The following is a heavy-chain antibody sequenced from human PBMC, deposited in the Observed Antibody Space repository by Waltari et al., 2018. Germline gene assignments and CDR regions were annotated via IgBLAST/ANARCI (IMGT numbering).Heavy chain of an antibody. D-gene: IGHD3-3*01. J-gene: IGHJ4*02. CDR1: GGSISSGSYY. CDR3: VRDQGVTIFGVVTTFFDY. V-gene: IGHV4-61*02. Sequence: QVQLQESGPGLVKPSQTLSLTCTVSGGSISSGSYYWSWIRQPAGKGLEWIGRSYTSGSTNYNTSLNRRVTISVDTSKNQFSLKLSSVTAADTAVYYCVRDQGVTIFGVVTTFFDYWGQGTLVTVSS. CDR2: SYTSGST.